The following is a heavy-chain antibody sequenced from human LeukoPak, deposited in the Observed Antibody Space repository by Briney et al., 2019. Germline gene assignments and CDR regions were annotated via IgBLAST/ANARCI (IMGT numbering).Heavy chain of an antibody. Sequence: PGGSLRLTCVASGFPFSYSAISWVRQAPGKGLEWVSVISGSGDSTYYADSVEGRCTSSRDNSKDALYLQMNSLRAEDTAVYYCARVGSSGYDHGDWGQGTLVTVSS. CDR3: ARVGSSGYDHGD. J-gene: IGHJ4*02. D-gene: IGHD5-12*01. V-gene: IGHV3-23*01. CDR2: ISGSGDST. CDR1: GFPFSYSA.